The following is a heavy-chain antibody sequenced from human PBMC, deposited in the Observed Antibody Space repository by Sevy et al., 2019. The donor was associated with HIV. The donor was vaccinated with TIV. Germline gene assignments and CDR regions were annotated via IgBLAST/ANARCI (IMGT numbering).Heavy chain of an antibody. J-gene: IGHJ4*02. V-gene: IGHV3-48*03. CDR1: GFTFSSYE. CDR2: ISSSGSTI. Sequence: GGSLRLSCAASGFTFSSYEMNWVRQAPGKGLEWVSYISSSGSTIYYADSVKGRFTISGDNAKNSLYLQMNSLRAEDTAVYYCASALLNWGDIWGQGTLVTVSS. CDR3: ASALLNWGDI. D-gene: IGHD3-16*01.